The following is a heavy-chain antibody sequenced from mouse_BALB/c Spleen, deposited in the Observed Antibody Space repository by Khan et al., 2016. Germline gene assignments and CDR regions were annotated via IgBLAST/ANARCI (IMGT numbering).Heavy chain of an antibody. D-gene: IGHD2-1*01. CDR3: ASGSKVGKNYPFAC. Sequence: QIQLVQSGPELTKPGDTVKISCTASGYTFTDYSMHWVRQAPGQGLKWIGWINTETGETTYAHDFKGRFAFTLETSASTAYLQINNLTHEDTATDFYASGSKVGKNYPFACGGQGTLVTVAA. CDR1: GYTFTDYS. J-gene: IGHJ3*01. V-gene: IGHV9-2-1*01. CDR2: INTETGET.